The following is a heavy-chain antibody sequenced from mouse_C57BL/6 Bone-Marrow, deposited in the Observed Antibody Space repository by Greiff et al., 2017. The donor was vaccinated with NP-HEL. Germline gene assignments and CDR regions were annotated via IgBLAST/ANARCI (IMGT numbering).Heavy chain of an antibody. CDR3: TRRSYYYGSSYAY. Sequence: EVHLVESGGGLVQPGGSMKLSCAASGFTFSDAWMDWVRQSPEKGLEWVAEIRNKANNHATYYAESVKGRFTISRDDSKSSVYLQMNSLRAEDTGIYYCTRRSYYYGSSYAYWGQGTLVTVSA. D-gene: IGHD1-1*01. V-gene: IGHV6-6*01. CDR1: GFTFSDAW. CDR2: IRNKANNHAT. J-gene: IGHJ3*01.